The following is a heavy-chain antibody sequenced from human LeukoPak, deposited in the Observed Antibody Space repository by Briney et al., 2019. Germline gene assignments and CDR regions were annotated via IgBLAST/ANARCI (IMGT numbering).Heavy chain of an antibody. CDR2: IYTSGST. D-gene: IGHD3-16*01. V-gene: IGHV4-61*02. CDR1: GGSISSGSYY. J-gene: IGHJ6*03. CDR3: AKAPRFGDHATEYYYYYMHV. Sequence: PSETLSLTCTVSGGSISSGSYYWSWTRQPAGKGLEWIGRIYTSGSTNYNPSLKSRVTISVDTSKNRFSLKLNSVTAADTAVYYCAKAPRFGDHATEYYYYYMHVWGKGTTVTVSS.